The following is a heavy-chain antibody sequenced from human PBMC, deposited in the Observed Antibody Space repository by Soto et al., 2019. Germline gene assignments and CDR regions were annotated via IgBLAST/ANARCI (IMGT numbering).Heavy chain of an antibody. V-gene: IGHV3-15*01. CDR2: IKSKTDGGTT. CDR1: GFTFSTAW. J-gene: IGHJ4*02. CDR3: ITDGTDRRAY. D-gene: IGHD1-1*01. Sequence: GGSLRLSCAASGFTFSTAWMTWVRQAPGRGLEWVARIKSKTDGGTTDYATPVKGRFTISRDDSKNTLYLQMNSLKIEDTAVYYCITDGTDRRAYWGQGTPVTVSS.